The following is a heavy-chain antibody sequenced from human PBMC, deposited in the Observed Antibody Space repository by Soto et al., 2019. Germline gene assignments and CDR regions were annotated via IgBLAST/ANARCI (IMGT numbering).Heavy chain of an antibody. J-gene: IGHJ4*02. Sequence: QVQLVESGGGVVQPGRSLRLSCAASGFTFNNYAMHWVRQAPGKGLEWVAVIWYDGSNKYYADSVKGRFTISRDNSKNTLYLQMNSLRAGDTALYYCARADYGDLRAFDYWGQGTLVSVSS. V-gene: IGHV3-33*01. CDR3: ARADYGDLRAFDY. CDR1: GFTFNNYA. CDR2: IWYDGSNK. D-gene: IGHD4-17*01.